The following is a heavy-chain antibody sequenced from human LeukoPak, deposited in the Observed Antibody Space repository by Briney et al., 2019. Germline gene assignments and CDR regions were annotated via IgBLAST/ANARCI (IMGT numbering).Heavy chain of an antibody. J-gene: IGHJ3*01. D-gene: IGHD2-21*02. CDR3: AKDVSVVTVKNAFDV. Sequence: GGSLRLSCAASGFTFDNYAMHWVRQAPGKGLEWVSGISWNSGIIAYADSVKGRFTPSRDNAKSFLYLQMNSLRAEDTALYYCAKDVSVVTVKNAFDVWGQGTMVTVSS. CDR1: GFTFDNYA. V-gene: IGHV3-9*01. CDR2: ISWNSGII.